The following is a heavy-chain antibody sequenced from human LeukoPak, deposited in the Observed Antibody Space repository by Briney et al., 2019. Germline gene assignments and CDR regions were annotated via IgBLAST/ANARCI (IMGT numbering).Heavy chain of an antibody. CDR1: GFTVSSNY. CDR2: IYSGGST. J-gene: IGHJ4*02. V-gene: IGHV3-53*01. Sequence: PGGSLRLSCAASGFTVSSNYMSWVRQAPGKGLEGVSVIYSGGSTYYADPVKGRFTIARDNSKKPLYLQMNSLSAEDTAVYCCARAYTHWGQGTLVTVSS. D-gene: IGHD2-2*02. CDR3: ARAYTH.